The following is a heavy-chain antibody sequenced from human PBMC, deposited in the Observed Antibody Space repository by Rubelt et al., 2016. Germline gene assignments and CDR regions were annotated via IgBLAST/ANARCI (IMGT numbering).Heavy chain of an antibody. J-gene: IGHJ5*02. CDR3: ARVKGRSYDH. V-gene: IGHV4-4*02. CDR1: GGSISSSNW. Sequence: QVQLQESGPGLVKPSGTLSLTCVVSGGSISSSNWWSWVRQPPGKGLEWIGEIYHSGSTNYNPSLKSRVRISVDRSTNQITLNLSCVTAADKAVYYGARVKGRSYDHWGQGTLVTVSS. D-gene: IGHD1-26*01. CDR2: IYHSGST.